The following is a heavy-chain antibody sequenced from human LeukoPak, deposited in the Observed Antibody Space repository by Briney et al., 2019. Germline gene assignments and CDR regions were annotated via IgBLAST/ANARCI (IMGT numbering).Heavy chain of an antibody. Sequence: GGSLRLSCAASGFAVNTYDMHWVRQAPGKGLEWVSAISGSGGSTYYADSVKGRFTISRDNSKNTLYLQMNSLRAEDTAVYYCAKASGEYCGGDCYSDYWGQGTLVTVSS. V-gene: IGHV3-23*01. CDR1: GFAVNTYD. J-gene: IGHJ4*02. CDR3: AKASGEYCGGDCYSDY. CDR2: ISGSGGST. D-gene: IGHD2-21*02.